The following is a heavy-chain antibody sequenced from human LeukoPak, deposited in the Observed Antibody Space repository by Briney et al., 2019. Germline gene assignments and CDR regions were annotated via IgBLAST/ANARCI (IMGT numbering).Heavy chain of an antibody. CDR2: ISGSGGST. CDR1: GITFSSYA. D-gene: IGHD6-13*01. CDR3: AKGTGYSSRWYYFDY. V-gene: IGHV3-23*01. Sequence: PGGSLRLSCAASGITFSSYAMSWVRQAPGKGLEWVSAISGSGGSTYYADSVEGRFTISRDNSKNTLYLQMNSLRAEDTAVYYCAKGTGYSSRWYYFDYWGQGTLVTVSS. J-gene: IGHJ4*02.